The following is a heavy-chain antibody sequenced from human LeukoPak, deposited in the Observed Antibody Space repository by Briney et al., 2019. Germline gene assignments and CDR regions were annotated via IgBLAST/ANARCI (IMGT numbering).Heavy chain of an antibody. CDR2: INPNSGGT. J-gene: IGHJ4*02. CDR1: GYTFTGYY. CDR3: ARDLGYCSGGSCYWGYYFDY. D-gene: IGHD2-15*01. V-gene: IGHV1-2*04. Sequence: ASVKVSCKASGYTFTGYYMHWVRQAPGQGLEWMGWINPNSGGTNYAQKFQGWVTMTRDTSISTTYMELSRLRSDDTAVYYCARDLGYCSGGSCYWGYYFDYWGQGTLVTVSS.